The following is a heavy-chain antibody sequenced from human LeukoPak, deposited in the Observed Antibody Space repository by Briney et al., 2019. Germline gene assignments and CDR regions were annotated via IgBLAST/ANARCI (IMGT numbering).Heavy chain of an antibody. D-gene: IGHD6-19*01. Sequence: GGALRLSCAAPGFTFIAYNRSGVGQAPGRGRGGVSYSSSSGSTIYYADSVKGRFTISRDNAKNSLYLQMNSLRAEDTAVYYCARGDSSGWHAFDIWGQGTMVTVSS. CDR2: SSSSGSTI. J-gene: IGHJ3*02. V-gene: IGHV3-11*01. CDR1: GFTFIAYN. CDR3: ARGDSSGWHAFDI.